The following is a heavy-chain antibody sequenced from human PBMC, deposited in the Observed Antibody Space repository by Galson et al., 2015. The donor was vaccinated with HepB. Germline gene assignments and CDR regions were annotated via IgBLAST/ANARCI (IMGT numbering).Heavy chain of an antibody. Sequence: SLRLSCAASGFTFSNAWMSWVRQAPGKGLEWVGRIKSKTDGGTTDYAAPVKGRFTISRDDSKNTLYLQMNSLKTEDTAVYYCTTNILTGYTPNSEIDPWGQGTLVTVSS. CDR3: TTNILTGYTPNSEIDP. CDR1: GFTFSNAW. CDR2: IKSKTDGGTT. D-gene: IGHD3-9*01. V-gene: IGHV3-15*01. J-gene: IGHJ5*02.